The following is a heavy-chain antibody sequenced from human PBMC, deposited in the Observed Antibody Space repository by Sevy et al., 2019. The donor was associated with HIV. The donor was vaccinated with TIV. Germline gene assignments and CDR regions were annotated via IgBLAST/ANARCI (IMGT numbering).Heavy chain of an antibody. V-gene: IGHV4-59*01. CDR2: IYYSGRT. CDR1: GDSISTYY. CDR3: ARGIYSYGYWREFDY. J-gene: IGHJ4*02. D-gene: IGHD5-18*01. Sequence: SETLSLTCTVSGDSISTYYWSWIRQPPGKGLEWIGYIYYSGRTNYNPSLKSRATISLDTTTNQSSLMLNSVAAADTAVYYCARGIYSYGYWREFDYWGQGILVTVSS.